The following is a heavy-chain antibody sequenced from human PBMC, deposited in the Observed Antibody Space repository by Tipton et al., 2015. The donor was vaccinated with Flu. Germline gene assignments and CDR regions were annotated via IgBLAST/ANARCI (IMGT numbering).Heavy chain of an antibody. J-gene: IGHJ5*02. CDR2: VSRTGST. CDR3: ARRDYSNYVSDPKSWFDP. Sequence: TLSLTCTVSGGSFSSFSYYWGWIRQPPGKGLEWIGTVSRTGSTIYNPSLKSRVTISIDTSKNQFSLNMRSVTAADMAVYYCARRDYSNYVSDPKSWFDPWGQGTLVAVSS. CDR1: GGSFSSFSYY. D-gene: IGHD4-11*01. V-gene: IGHV4-39*07.